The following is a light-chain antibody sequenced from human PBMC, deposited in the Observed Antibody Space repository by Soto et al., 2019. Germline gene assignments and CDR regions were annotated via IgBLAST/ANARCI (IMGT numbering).Light chain of an antibody. V-gene: IGLV2-8*01. CDR1: SSDVGAYNY. J-gene: IGLJ3*02. CDR3: RSFASILTGV. Sequence: QSALTQPPSASGSPGQSVTISCTGTSSDVGAYNYVSWYQQHAGKAPKLVIYEVTKRPSGVPDRFSGSKSANTASLTVSGLQAADEADFYCRSFASILTGVFGGGTNLTVL. CDR2: EVT.